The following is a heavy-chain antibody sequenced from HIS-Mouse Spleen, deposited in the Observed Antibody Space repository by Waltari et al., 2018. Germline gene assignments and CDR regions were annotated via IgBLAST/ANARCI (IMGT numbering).Heavy chain of an antibody. J-gene: IGHJ2*01. D-gene: IGHD6-13*01. CDR3: AREIPYSSSWYDWYFDL. Sequence: QLPLQESGPGLVKPSETLSLTCPVSGGPLRSSSYYWGWIRQPPGKGLEWIGSIYYSGSTYYNPSLKSRVTISVDTSKNQFSLKLSSVTAADTAVYYCAREIPYSSSWYDWYFDLWGRGTLVTVSS. CDR1: GGPLRSSSYY. CDR2: IYYSGST. V-gene: IGHV4-39*07.